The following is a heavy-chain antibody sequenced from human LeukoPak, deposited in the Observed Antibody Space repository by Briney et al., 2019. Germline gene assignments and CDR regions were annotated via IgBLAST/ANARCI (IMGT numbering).Heavy chain of an antibody. J-gene: IGHJ5*02. CDR1: GGTFSSYA. CDR2: IIPIFGTA. V-gene: IGHV1-69*05. Sequence: SVKVSCKASGGTFSSYAISWVRQAPGQGLEWMGGIIPIFGTANYAQKFQGRVTMTRDTSTSTVYMELSSLRSEDTAVYYCARVLGQLGAPGVWIAFDPWGQGTLVTVSS. D-gene: IGHD6-13*01. CDR3: ARVLGQLGAPGVWIAFDP.